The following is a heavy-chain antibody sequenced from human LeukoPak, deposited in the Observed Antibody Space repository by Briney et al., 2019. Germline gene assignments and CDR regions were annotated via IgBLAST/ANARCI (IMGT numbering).Heavy chain of an antibody. D-gene: IGHD3-10*01. Sequence: GSSVKVSCKASGGTFSSYAISWVRQAPGQGLEWMGGIIPIFGTANYAQKFQGRVTITADKSTSTAYMELSSLRSEDTAVYYCASPAVMVRGVINYGMDVWGKGTTVTVSS. J-gene: IGHJ6*04. CDR2: IIPIFGTA. CDR1: GGTFSSYA. V-gene: IGHV1-69*06. CDR3: ASPAVMVRGVINYGMDV.